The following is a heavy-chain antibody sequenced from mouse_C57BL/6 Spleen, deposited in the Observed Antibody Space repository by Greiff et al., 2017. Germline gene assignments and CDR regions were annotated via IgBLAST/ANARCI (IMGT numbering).Heavy chain of an antibody. J-gene: IGHJ3*01. Sequence: DVQLQESGPELVKPGASVKISCKASGYTFTDYYMDWVKQSPGKSLEWIGDIYPNNGGTLYNQKFKGKATLTVDKSSSTAYMKLRSRTSEDTAVYYCAGLRGFAYWGQGTLVTVSA. V-gene: IGHV1-18*01. D-gene: IGHD1-1*02. CDR2: IYPNNGGT. CDR3: AGLRGFAY. CDR1: GYTFTDYY.